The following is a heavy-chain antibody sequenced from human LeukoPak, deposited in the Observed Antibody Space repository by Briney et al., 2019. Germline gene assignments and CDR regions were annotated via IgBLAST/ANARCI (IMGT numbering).Heavy chain of an antibody. CDR3: ARVLGYCSGGSFNPSFLISCWFDP. CDR1: GYTFTSYS. D-gene: IGHD2-15*01. V-gene: IGHV1-3*01. Sequence: ASVKVSCKASGYTFTSYSIHWVRQAPGQRLEWMGWINAGNGNTKYSQKFQGRVTITADESTSTAYMELSSLRSEDTAVYYCARVLGYCSGGSFNPSFLISCWFDPWGQGTLVTVSS. J-gene: IGHJ5*02. CDR2: INAGNGNT.